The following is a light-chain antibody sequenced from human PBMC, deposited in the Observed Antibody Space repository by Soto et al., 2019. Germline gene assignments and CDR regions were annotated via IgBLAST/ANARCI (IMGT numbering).Light chain of an antibody. CDR3: QHRSIWPVR. CDR2: DAS. J-gene: IGKJ5*01. Sequence: DIVMTQSAASLSVSPGEGGSLXCRASESVCSDFGWCQQKPGKAPRLLISDASNRATGSPARFSGSGSATDFTRTISSVEPEDFAVYYGQHRSIWPVRFGQGTRLEIK. V-gene: IGKV3-11*01. CDR1: ESVCSD.